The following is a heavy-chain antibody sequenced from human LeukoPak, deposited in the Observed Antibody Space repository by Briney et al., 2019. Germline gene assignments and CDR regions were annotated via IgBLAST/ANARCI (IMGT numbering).Heavy chain of an antibody. CDR1: GYTLTELS. V-gene: IGHV1-24*01. CDR2: FDPEDGET. D-gene: IGHD2-15*01. CDR3: ATADIVVVVAATYFDH. Sequence: GASVKVSCKVSGYTLTELSMHWVRQAPGKGLEWMGGFDPEDGETIYAQKFQGRVTMTEDTSTDTAYMELSSLRSEDTAVYYCATADIVVVVAATYFDHWGQGTLVTASS. J-gene: IGHJ4*02.